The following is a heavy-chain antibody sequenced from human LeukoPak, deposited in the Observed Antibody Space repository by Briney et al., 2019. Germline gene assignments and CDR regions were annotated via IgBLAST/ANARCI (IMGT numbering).Heavy chain of an antibody. CDR2: ISWNSGSI. J-gene: IGHJ3*02. CDR1: GFTFDDYA. CDR3: AKDKRVAADGFDAFDI. Sequence: PGRSLRLSCAASGFTFDDYAMHWVRQAPGKGLEWVSGISWNSGSIGYADSVKGRFTISRDNAKNTLYLQMNSLRAEDTAVYYCAKDKRVAADGFDAFDIWGQGTMVTVSS. D-gene: IGHD6-13*01. V-gene: IGHV3-9*01.